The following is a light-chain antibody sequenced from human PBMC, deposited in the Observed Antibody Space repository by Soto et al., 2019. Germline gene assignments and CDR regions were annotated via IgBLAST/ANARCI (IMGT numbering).Light chain of an antibody. V-gene: IGKV1-8*01. CDR2: AAS. CDR1: QGISSY. J-gene: IGKJ1*01. CDR3: QQYYSYPPT. Sequence: AIRMTQSPSSFSASTGDRVTITCRASQGISSYLAWYQQKPGKAPKLLIYAASTLQSGVPSRFSGSGSGTDFTLTISCLQSEDFATYDCQQYYSYPPTFGQGTKVEIK.